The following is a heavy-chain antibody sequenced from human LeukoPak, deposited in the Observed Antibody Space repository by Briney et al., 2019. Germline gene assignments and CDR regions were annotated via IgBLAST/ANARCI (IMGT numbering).Heavy chain of an antibody. CDR3: ARDLGPKYYFDY. CDR1: GGSFSGYY. Sequence: SETLSLTCAVYGGSFSGYYWSWIRQPPGKGLEWIGEINHSGSTNYSPSLKSRVTISVDTSKNQFSLKLSSVTAADTAVYYCARDLGPKYYFDYWGQGTLVTVSS. D-gene: IGHD7-27*01. J-gene: IGHJ4*02. CDR2: INHSGST. V-gene: IGHV4-34*01.